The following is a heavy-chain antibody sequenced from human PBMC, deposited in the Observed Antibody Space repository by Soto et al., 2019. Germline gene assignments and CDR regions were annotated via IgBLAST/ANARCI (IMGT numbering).Heavy chain of an antibody. D-gene: IGHD2-2*01. CDR1: GFTFSTYA. Sequence: GGSLRLSCTASGFTFSTYAMNWVRQAPGKGLEWVSGMSGSGDTTHYADSVKGRFTISRDNSKNTLYLQMNSLRAEDTAVFYCVKLGSSSWSPHYYFDYWGQGTLVTVSS. CDR3: VKLGSSSWSPHYYFDY. CDR2: MSGSGDTT. J-gene: IGHJ4*02. V-gene: IGHV3-23*01.